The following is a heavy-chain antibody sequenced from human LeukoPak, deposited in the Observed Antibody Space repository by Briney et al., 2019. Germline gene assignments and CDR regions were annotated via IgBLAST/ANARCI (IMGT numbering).Heavy chain of an antibody. D-gene: IGHD6-13*01. J-gene: IGHJ6*03. CDR3: ARTAGHYYYYYYYMDV. CDR1: GGSISSSSYY. CDR2: IYYSGST. Sequence: SETLSLTCTVSGGSISSSSYYWGWIRQPPGKGLEWIGSIYYSGSTYYNPPLKSRVTISVDTSKNQFSLKLSSVTAADTAVYYCARTAGHYYYYYYYMDVWGKGTTVTVSS. V-gene: IGHV4-39*07.